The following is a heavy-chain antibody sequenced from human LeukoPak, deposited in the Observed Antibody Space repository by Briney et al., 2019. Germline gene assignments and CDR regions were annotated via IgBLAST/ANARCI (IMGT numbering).Heavy chain of an antibody. CDR3: ARDAFWSGYPTLFDY. CDR2: IIPIFGTA. Sequence: SVKVSCKGSGYTFTKYAISWVRQAPGQGLEWMGGIIPIFGTANYAQKFQGRVTITADESTSTAYMELSSLRSEDTAVYYCARDAFWSGYPTLFDYWGRGTLVTVSS. V-gene: IGHV1-69*13. CDR1: GYTFTKYA. J-gene: IGHJ4*02. D-gene: IGHD3-3*01.